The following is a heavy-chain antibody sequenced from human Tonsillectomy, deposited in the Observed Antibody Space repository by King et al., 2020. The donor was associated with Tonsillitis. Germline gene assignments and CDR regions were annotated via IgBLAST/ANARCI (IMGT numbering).Heavy chain of an antibody. Sequence: QLVQSGGGVVRPGGSLRLSCAASGFTFGDYGMSWVRQAPGKGLEWVSGINWNGGRTGYADSVKGRFTISRDNAKNSLYLKMNSLRAEDTALYYCAREDYYDSSGYNWGQGTLVTVSS. CDR2: INWNGGRT. D-gene: IGHD3-22*01. CDR3: AREDYYDSSGYN. V-gene: IGHV3-20*04. J-gene: IGHJ4*02. CDR1: GFTFGDYG.